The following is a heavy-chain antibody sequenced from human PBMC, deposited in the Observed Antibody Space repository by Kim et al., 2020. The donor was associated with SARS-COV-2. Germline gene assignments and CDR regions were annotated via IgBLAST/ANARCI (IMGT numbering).Heavy chain of an antibody. D-gene: IGHD2-2*01. Sequence: YGPSFQGHVTISADKSISTAYLQWSSLKASDTSMYYCARAQYQLPGRVGYWGQGTLVTVSS. CDR3: ARAQYQLPGRVGY. J-gene: IGHJ4*02. V-gene: IGHV5-10-1*01.